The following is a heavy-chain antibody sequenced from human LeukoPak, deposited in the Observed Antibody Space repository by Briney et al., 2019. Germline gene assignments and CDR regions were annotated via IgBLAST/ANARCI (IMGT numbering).Heavy chain of an antibody. CDR1: GGSFSGYY. CDR2: INHSGST. J-gene: IGHJ4*02. D-gene: IGHD1-14*01. Sequence: SETLSLTCAVYGGSFSGYYWSWIRQPPGKGLERIGEINHSGSTNYNPSLKSRVTISVDTSKNQFSLKLSSVTAADTAVYYCARGLFPRSRYFDYWGQGTLVTVSS. CDR3: ARGLFPRSRYFDY. V-gene: IGHV4-34*01.